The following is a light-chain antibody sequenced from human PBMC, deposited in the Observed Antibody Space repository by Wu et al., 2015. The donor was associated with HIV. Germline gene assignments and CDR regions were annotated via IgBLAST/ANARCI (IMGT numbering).Light chain of an antibody. CDR1: QSISSW. CDR3: QHSNSYPWT. J-gene: IGKJ1*01. V-gene: IGKV1-5*03. Sequence: DIQMTQSPSTLYASVGDRVTITCRASQSISSWLAWYQQRPGKAPKLLIYRASSLESGVPSRFSGSGSGTEFTLTISSLQPDDFAIYFCQHSNSYPWTFGQGTKVEIK. CDR2: RAS.